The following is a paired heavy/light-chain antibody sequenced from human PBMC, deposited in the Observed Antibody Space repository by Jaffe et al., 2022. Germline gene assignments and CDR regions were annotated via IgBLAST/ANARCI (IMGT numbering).Light chain of an antibody. CDR3: CSFAGSYPYV. J-gene: IGLJ1*01. CDR2: DVT. Sequence: QSALTQPRSVSGSPGQSVTISCTGTTSDVGGYNYVSWYQQYPGKAPRLMIYDVTKRPSGVPDRFSGSKSGNTASLTISGLQAEDEADYFCCSFAGSYPYVFGTGTKVTVL. V-gene: IGLV2-11*01. CDR1: TSDVGGYNY.
Heavy chain of an antibody. CDR2: IKSRAHGGTI. V-gene: IGHV3-15*01. J-gene: IGHJ3*02. D-gene: IGHD2-15*01. CDR1: GFTFSNSW. CDR3: ITDRADCYGVTCYNAFDI. Sequence: EVQLVESGGGLVKPGGSLRLSCAASGFTFSNSWMSWVRQAPGKGLEWVARIKSRAHGGTIDYAAPVKGRFTISRDDSKKTLYLQMNSLKTEDTAVYSCITDRADCYGVTCYNAFDIWGQGTMVTVSS.